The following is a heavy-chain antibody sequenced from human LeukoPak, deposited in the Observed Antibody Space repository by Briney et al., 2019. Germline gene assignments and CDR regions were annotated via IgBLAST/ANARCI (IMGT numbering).Heavy chain of an antibody. V-gene: IGHV3-43*02. CDR3: AKDQRLLLWFGEPYGMDV. D-gene: IGHD3-10*01. Sequence: GGSLILSCAASGFTFDDYAMPWVRQAPGKGLGWVSLISGDGGSTYYADSVKGRFTISRDNSKNSLYLQMNSLRTEDTALYYCAKDQRLLLWFGEPYGMDVWGQGPTVTVSS. J-gene: IGHJ6*02. CDR1: GFTFDDYA. CDR2: ISGDGGST.